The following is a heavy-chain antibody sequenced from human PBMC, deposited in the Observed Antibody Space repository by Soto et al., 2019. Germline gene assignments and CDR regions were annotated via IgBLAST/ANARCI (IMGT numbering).Heavy chain of an antibody. V-gene: IGHV1-46*01. CDR1: GYTFTSYY. CDR3: AREDIVLVPAAIYYGMAV. D-gene: IGHD2-2*01. J-gene: IGHJ6*02. Sequence: GASVKVSCKASGYTFTSYYMHWVRQAPGQGLEWMGIINPSGGSTSYAQKFQGRVTMTRDTSTSTVYMELSSLRSEDTAVYYCAREDIVLVPAAIYYGMAVWGQGTTVTVSS. CDR2: INPSGGST.